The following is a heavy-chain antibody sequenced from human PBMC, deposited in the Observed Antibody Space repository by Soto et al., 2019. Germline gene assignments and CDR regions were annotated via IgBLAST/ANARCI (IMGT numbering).Heavy chain of an antibody. CDR1: GDSINRDKYY. D-gene: IGHD3-9*01. J-gene: IGHJ4*02. CDR2: IYFRGNT. Sequence: SETLSLTCSVSGDSINRDKYYWGWIRQPPGKGLEWIGSIYFRGNTYYNPSPQTRVTISLDKSKSQFSLKLNSVTAADSAVYFCARLEGLATISYYFDFWGQGALVTVSS. V-gene: IGHV4-39*01. CDR3: ARLEGLATISYYFDF.